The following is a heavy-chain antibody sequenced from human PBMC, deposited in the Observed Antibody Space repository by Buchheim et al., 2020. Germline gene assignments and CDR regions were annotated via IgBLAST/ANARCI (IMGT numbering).Heavy chain of an antibody. D-gene: IGHD5-18*01. Sequence: EVQLLESGGGLVQPGGSLRLSCAASGFTFSSYAMSWVRQAPGKGLEWVSAISGSGGSTYYADSVKGRFTISSDNSKNTLYLQMNSLRAEDTAVYYCAKDLGSGYSYGYSFFSFDYWGQGTL. J-gene: IGHJ4*02. CDR3: AKDLGSGYSYGYSFFSFDY. CDR2: ISGSGGST. CDR1: GFTFSSYA. V-gene: IGHV3-23*01.